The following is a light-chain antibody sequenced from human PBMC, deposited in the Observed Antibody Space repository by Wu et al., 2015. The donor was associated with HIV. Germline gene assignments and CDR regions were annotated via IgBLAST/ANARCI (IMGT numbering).Light chain of an antibody. CDR3: QQYYTIPT. J-gene: IGKJ1*01. V-gene: IGKV1-NL1*01. Sequence: DIQMTQSPSSLSASVGDRVTVTRRASQGISSSLAWYQQKPGKAPRLLLYAASRVESGVPSRFSGSNSGTDYTLTISSLEPEDFATYYCQQYYTIPTFGQGTKVEIK. CDR1: QGISSS. CDR2: AAS.